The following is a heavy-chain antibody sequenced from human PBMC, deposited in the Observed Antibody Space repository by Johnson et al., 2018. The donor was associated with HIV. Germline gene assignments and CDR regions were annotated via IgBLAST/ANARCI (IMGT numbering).Heavy chain of an antibody. Sequence: VQLVESGGGVVQPGGSLRLSCAASGFTFSSYGMHWVRQAPGKGLEWVAFIRYDGSNKYYPDSVKGRFTISRDNSKNTLCLQMNSLRPEDTAVYFCAKAFSTFHDAFDIWGQGTMVTVSS. J-gene: IGHJ3*02. CDR3: AKAFSTFHDAFDI. D-gene: IGHD2/OR15-2a*01. V-gene: IGHV3-30*02. CDR1: GFTFSSYG. CDR2: IRYDGSNK.